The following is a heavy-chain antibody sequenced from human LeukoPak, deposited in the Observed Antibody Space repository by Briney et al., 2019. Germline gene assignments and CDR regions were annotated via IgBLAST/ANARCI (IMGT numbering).Heavy chain of an antibody. CDR3: ARLTWSTTDY. V-gene: IGHV1-69*05. CDR2: IIPIFVTA. D-gene: IGHD3-3*01. CDR1: GGTFTSYA. J-gene: IGHJ4*02. Sequence: GSSVKVSCKASGGTFTSYAISWVRQAPGQGLEWMGGIIPIFVTANYAQKFQGRGTITTDESTSTAYMELSSLRSEDTAVYYCARLTWSTTDYWGQGTLVTVSS.